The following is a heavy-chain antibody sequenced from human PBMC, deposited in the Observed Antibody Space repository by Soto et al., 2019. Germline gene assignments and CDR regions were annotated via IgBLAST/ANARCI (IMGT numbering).Heavy chain of an antibody. J-gene: IGHJ6*02. CDR3: ARVRLFWFGDFYYYYGMDV. CDR2: INHSGST. V-gene: IGHV4-34*01. Sequence: PSETLSLTCAVYGGSFSGYYWSWIRQPPGKGLEWIGEINHSGSTNYNPSLKSRVTISVDTSKNQFSLKLSSVTAADTAVYYCARVRLFWFGDFYYYYGMDVWGQGTTVTVAS. D-gene: IGHD3-10*01. CDR1: GGSFSGYY.